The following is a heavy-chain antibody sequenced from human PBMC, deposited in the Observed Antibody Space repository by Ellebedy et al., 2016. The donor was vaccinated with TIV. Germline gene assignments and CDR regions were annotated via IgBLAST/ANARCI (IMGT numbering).Heavy chain of an antibody. CDR1: GFTFDDYA. V-gene: IGHV3-9*01. CDR3: ISASYGSGSSLEY. J-gene: IGHJ4*02. CDR2: MSWNSIVL. D-gene: IGHD3-10*01. Sequence: SLKISCVASGFTFDDYAMHSVRQAPGKGLEWVSGMSWNSIVLGYADSVRGRFTISRDNAKNTLFLQMDSLRAEDTGVYYCISASYGSGSSLEYWGQGTLVTVSP.